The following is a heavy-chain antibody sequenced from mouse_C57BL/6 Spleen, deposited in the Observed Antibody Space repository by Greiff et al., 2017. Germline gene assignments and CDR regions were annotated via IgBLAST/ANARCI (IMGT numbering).Heavy chain of an antibody. CDR1: GFTFSDYG. CDR2: ISSGSSTI. Sequence: EVQLVESGGGLVKPGGSLKLSCAASGFTFSDYGMHWVRQAPEKGLEWVAYISSGSSTIYYADTVKGRFTISRDNAKNTLFLQMTSLRSEDRAMYYCARLRDCCGSSEYFADWGTGTTVTVSS. V-gene: IGHV5-17*01. D-gene: IGHD1-1*01. CDR3: ARLRDCCGSSEYFAD. J-gene: IGHJ1*03.